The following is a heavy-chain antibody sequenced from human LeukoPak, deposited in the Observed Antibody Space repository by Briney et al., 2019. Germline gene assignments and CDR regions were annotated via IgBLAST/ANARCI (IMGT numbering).Heavy chain of an antibody. CDR1: GFTFSSYG. V-gene: IGHV3-30*02. CDR2: ILYDGSNT. D-gene: IGHD3-3*01. J-gene: IGHJ5*02. Sequence: PGGSLRLSCAASGFTFSSYGMHWVRQAPGKGLEWVAFILYDGSNTYYGDSGKGRFTISRDNSNNTLYLQMNSLRAEDTAVYYCARVVLRFLEWSETNWFDPWGQGTLVTVSS. CDR3: ARVVLRFLEWSETNWFDP.